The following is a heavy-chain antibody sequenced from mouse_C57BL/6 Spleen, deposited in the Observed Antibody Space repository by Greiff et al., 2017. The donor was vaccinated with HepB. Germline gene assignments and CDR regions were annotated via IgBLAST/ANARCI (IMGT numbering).Heavy chain of an antibody. Sequence: QVQLQQSGAELVRPGASVTLSCKASGYTFTDYEMHWVKQTPVHGLEWIGAIDPETGGTAYNQKFKGKAILTADKSSSTAYMELRSLTSEDSAVYYCTRSRGRSSLFAYWGQGTLVTVSA. CDR1: GYTFTDYE. D-gene: IGHD1-1*01. CDR3: TRSRGRSSLFAY. CDR2: IDPETGGT. V-gene: IGHV1-15*01. J-gene: IGHJ3*01.